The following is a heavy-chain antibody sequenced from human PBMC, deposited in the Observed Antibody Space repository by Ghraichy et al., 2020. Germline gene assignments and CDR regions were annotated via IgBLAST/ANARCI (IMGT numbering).Heavy chain of an antibody. J-gene: IGHJ6*02. CDR3: ARGLKQLVPGRNRYYYGMDV. Sequence: SETLSLTCAVYGGSFSGYYWSWIRQPPGKGLEWIGEINHSGSTNYNPSLKSRVTISVDTSKNQFSLKLSSVTAADTAVYYCARGLKQLVPGRNRYYYGMDVWGQGTTVTVSS. CDR2: INHSGST. V-gene: IGHV4-34*01. CDR1: GGSFSGYY. D-gene: IGHD6-6*01.